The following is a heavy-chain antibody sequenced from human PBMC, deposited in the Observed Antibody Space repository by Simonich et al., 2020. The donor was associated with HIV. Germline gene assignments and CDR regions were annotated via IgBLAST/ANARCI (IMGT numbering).Heavy chain of an antibody. CDR2: VDPEQDET. CDR1: GYTFTDYY. Sequence: EVQLVQSGAEVKKPGATVKISCRVFGYTFTDYYIHWVQQVPGKGLEWIGLVDPEQDETNDAEKFQGRLTITADTSPDIAYMELSSLRSEDTAVYYCATVGLRDGYNYYWGQGTLITVSS. J-gene: IGHJ4*02. CDR3: ATVGLRDGYNYY. V-gene: IGHV1-69-2*01. D-gene: IGHD1-1*01.